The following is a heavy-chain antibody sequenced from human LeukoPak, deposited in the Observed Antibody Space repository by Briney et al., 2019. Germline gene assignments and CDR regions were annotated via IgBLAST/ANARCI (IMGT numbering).Heavy chain of an antibody. Sequence: GGSLRLSCAASGFTFSIYGMHWVRQAPGKGLEWVAVISYDGSNKYYADSVKGRFTISRDNSKNTLYLQMNSLRAEDTAAYYCAKGRDSRDFDYWGQGTLVTVSS. V-gene: IGHV3-30*18. J-gene: IGHJ4*02. CDR2: ISYDGSNK. CDR1: GFTFSIYG. CDR3: AKGRDSRDFDY. D-gene: IGHD6-13*01.